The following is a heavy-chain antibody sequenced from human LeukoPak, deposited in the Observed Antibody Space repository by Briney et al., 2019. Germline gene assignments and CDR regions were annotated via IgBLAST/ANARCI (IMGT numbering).Heavy chain of an antibody. CDR1: GDSITYYY. Sequence: SETLSLTCTVSGDSITYYYCTWIRQPAGKGLEWIGHMHPTGSTNYNPSLKSRVTMSVDTSKSQFSLKLSSVTAADTAVYYCASGSYDILTGYYAPLDYWGRGTLVTVSS. CDR2: MHPTGST. D-gene: IGHD3-9*01. CDR3: ASGSYDILTGYYAPLDY. V-gene: IGHV4-4*07. J-gene: IGHJ4*02.